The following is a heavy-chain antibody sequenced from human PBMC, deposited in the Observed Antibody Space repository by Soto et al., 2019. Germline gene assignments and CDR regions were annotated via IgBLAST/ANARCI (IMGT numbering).Heavy chain of an antibody. Sequence: EVQLVESGGRLVQPGGSLRLSRAASGFTLSSYSMNWARQAPGKGLEWVSYISGSSSTIYYADSVKGRFTISRDNAKNSLYLQVNSLEDEDTDVYDCVTGGAFKIDYWGQGTLVTVSS. CDR3: VTGGAFKIDY. V-gene: IGHV3-48*02. CDR2: ISGSSSTI. CDR1: GFTLSSYS. J-gene: IGHJ4*02. D-gene: IGHD3-16*01.